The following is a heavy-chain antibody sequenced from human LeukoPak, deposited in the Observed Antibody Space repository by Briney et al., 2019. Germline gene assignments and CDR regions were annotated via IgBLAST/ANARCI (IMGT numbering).Heavy chain of an antibody. CDR3: AREGNSGYYPY. D-gene: IGHD3-22*01. J-gene: IGHJ4*02. Sequence: GGSLRLSCAASGLTFSSYPMHWVRQAPGKGLEWVAVISYDGSERHYADPVKGRFTISRDNSKNTLYLQMSSLRAEDTAMYYCAREGNSGYYPYWGQGILVTVSS. CDR2: ISYDGSER. V-gene: IGHV3-30-3*01. CDR1: GLTFSSYP.